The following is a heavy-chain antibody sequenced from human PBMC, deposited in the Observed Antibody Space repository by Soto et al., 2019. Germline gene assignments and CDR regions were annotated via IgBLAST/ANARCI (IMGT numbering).Heavy chain of an antibody. CDR2: ISSSSRTI. J-gene: IGHJ6*02. CDR1: GVTFSSYS. CDR3: ATKTTVTARYGMDV. V-gene: IGHV3-48*02. D-gene: IGHD4-4*01. Sequence: GGSLRLSSTASGVTFSSYSMNWVREAPGKGLEWVSYISSSSRTIYYADAVKGRLTISRDNAKNSLYLQMNSLRDEDTAVYYCATKTTVTARYGMDVWGQGTTVTVSS.